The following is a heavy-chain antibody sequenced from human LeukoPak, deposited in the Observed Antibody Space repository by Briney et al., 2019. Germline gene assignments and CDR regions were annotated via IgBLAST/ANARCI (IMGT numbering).Heavy chain of an antibody. V-gene: IGHV1-18*01. CDR3: ARGCSSTSCYAGLGDV. Sequence: GASVKVSCKASGYTFTSYGISWVRQAPGQGLEWMGWISAYNGNTNYAQKLQGRVTMTTDTSTSTAYMELRSLRSDDTAVYYCARGCSSTSCYAGLGDVWGQGTTVTVFS. CDR1: GYTFTSYG. CDR2: ISAYNGNT. J-gene: IGHJ6*02. D-gene: IGHD2-2*01.